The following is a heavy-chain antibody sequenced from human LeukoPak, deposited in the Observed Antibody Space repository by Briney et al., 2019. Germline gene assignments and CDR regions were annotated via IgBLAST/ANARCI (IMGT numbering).Heavy chain of an antibody. Sequence: SETLSLTCTVSGYSISSGYYWGWIRQPPGEGLEWIGSIYHSGSTYYNPSLKSRVTISVDTSKNQFSLKLSSVTAADTAVYYCARDPRAFDIWGQGTMVTVSS. CDR2: IYHSGST. CDR1: GYSISSGYY. V-gene: IGHV4-38-2*02. CDR3: ARDPRAFDI. J-gene: IGHJ3*02.